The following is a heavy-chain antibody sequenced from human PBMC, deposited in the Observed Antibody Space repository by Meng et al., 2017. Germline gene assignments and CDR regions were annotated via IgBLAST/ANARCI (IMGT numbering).Heavy chain of an antibody. CDR3: SGHVDY. V-gene: IGHV3-15*01. J-gene: IGHJ4*01. CDR2: MKSNVDGGTV. Sequence: EVQLVESGGGLAKPGGSLRLSCAASGSTFSNAWMTWVRQAPGKGLEWIGRMKSNVDGGTVDYAAAVKGRFFISRDDSENTFYLQMNSLKTEDTAVYYCSGHVDYWGHGTLVTVSS. CDR1: GSTFSNAW.